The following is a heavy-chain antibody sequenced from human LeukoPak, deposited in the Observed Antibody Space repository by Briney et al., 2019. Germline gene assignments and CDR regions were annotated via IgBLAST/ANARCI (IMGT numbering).Heavy chain of an antibody. CDR3: ARRDYSYSGSYYPFDY. V-gene: IGHV4-39*01. Sequence: SETLSLTCTVSGGSISSSSYYWGWIPQPPGKGLEWIGSIYYSGSTYYNPSLKSRVTISVDTSKNQFSLKLSSVTAADTAVYYCARRDYSYSGSYYPFDYWGQGTLVTVSS. J-gene: IGHJ4*02. D-gene: IGHD1-26*01. CDR1: GGSISSSSYY. CDR2: IYYSGST.